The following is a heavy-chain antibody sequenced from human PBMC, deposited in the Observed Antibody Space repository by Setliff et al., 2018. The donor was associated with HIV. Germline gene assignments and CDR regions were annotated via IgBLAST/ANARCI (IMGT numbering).Heavy chain of an antibody. CDR2: INPNGGAT. J-gene: IGHJ3*02. CDR3: ARAGGGATDQAFDI. Sequence: ASVKVSCKASGYTFTGYYMHWVRQAPGQGLEWMGWINPNGGATNNAQKLQGRLTVTTDTSTSTLYMELSNLRFDDTAVYYCARAGGGATDQAFDIWGQGTMVTVSS. CDR1: GYTFTGYY. D-gene: IGHD2-2*01. V-gene: IGHV1-2*02.